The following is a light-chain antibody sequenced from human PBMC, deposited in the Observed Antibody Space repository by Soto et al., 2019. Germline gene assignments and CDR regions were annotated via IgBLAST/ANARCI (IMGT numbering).Light chain of an antibody. CDR2: GAS. CDR1: QSVSTD. Sequence: EIVMTQSPATLSVSPGERATLSCRASQSVSTDLAWYQQKPGQAPRRLIYGASTRATGIPARFSGSGSGTEFTRTINSLQSEDLAVYYCHQYNDWPRFTCGPGTKVEIK. CDR3: HQYNDWPRFT. V-gene: IGKV3-15*01. J-gene: IGKJ3*01.